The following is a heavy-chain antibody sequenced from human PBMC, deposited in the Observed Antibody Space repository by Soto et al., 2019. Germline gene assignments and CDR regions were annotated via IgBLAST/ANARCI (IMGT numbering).Heavy chain of an antibody. V-gene: IGHV3-30-3*02. D-gene: IGHD3-16*02. CDR3: ATLTFGGVIVN. CDR1: GFTFSSYA. Sequence: GGSLRLSCAASGFTFSSYAMHWVRQAPGKGLEWVAVISYDGSNKYYADSVKGRLTISRDNSKNTLYLQMNSLRAEDTAVYYCATLTFGGVIVNWGQGTLVTVSS. CDR2: ISYDGSNK. J-gene: IGHJ4*02.